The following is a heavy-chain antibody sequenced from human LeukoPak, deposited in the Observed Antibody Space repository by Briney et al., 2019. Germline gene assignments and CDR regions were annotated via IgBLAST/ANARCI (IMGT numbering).Heavy chain of an antibody. CDR3: ARQRLTYCSGGSCYRYQLDY. Sequence: SETLSLTCAVYGGSFSGYYWSWIRQPPGKGLEWIGEINHSGSTNYNPSLKSRVTISVDTSKNQFSLKLSSVTAADTAVYYCARQRLTYCSGGSCYRYQLDYWGQGTLVTVSS. D-gene: IGHD2-15*01. V-gene: IGHV4-34*01. CDR1: GGSFSGYY. CDR2: INHSGST. J-gene: IGHJ4*02.